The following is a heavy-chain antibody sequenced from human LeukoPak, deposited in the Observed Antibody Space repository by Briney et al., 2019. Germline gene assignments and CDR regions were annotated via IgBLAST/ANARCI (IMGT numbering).Heavy chain of an antibody. CDR1: GFSLSTSGMC. Sequence: ESGPTLVNPTQTLTLTCTFSGFSLSTSGMCVSWIRQPPGKALEWLARIDWDDDKYYSTSLKTRLTISKDTSKNQVVLTMTKLDPVDTATYYCALTPAYYSYAFDIWGQGTMVTVSS. CDR2: IDWDDDK. J-gene: IGHJ3*02. D-gene: IGHD3-22*01. V-gene: IGHV2-70*11. CDR3: ALTPAYYSYAFDI.